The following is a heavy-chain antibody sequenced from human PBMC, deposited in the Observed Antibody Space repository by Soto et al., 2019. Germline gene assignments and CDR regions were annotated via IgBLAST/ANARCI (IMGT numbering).Heavy chain of an antibody. Sequence: PGGSLRLSCAPSGFIVSDNYMSWVRQAPGKGLEWISVIYSRGSTIYYADAVKGRFTISRDNSKNTLYLQMNSLRAEDTAVYYCARSGGNYWFDPWGQGTLVTVSS. CDR1: GFIVSDNY. D-gene: IGHD2-21*02. CDR3: ARSGGNYWFDP. CDR2: IYSRGSTI. J-gene: IGHJ5*02. V-gene: IGHV3-66*01.